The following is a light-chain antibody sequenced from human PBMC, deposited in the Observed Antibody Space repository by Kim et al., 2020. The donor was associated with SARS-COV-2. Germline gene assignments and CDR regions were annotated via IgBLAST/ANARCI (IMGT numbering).Light chain of an antibody. V-gene: IGLV3-19*01. CDR2: GKN. Sequence: SSELTQDPAVSVALGQTVRITCQGDSLRTYYTTWFQQKPGQAPIVVFYGKNNRPSGIPDRFSGSSSGNTASLTITATQAGDEADYYCNSRDNNDNVLFGGGTQPTVL. CDR1: SLRTYY. CDR3: NSRDNNDNVL. J-gene: IGLJ2*01.